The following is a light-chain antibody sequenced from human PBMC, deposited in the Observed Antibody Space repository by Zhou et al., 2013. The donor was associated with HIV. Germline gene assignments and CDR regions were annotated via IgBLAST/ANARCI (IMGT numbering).Light chain of an antibody. J-gene: IGKJ1*01. Sequence: EIVLTQSPGTLSLSPGEGATLSCRASQSVSSSYLAWYQQKPGQAPRLLIYGASTRAPGIPDRFSGSGSGTDFTLTISRLEPEDFAVYSCQQYGSSPPTFGQGTKVEIK. V-gene: IGKV3-20*01. CDR3: QQYGSSPPT. CDR1: QSVSSSY. CDR2: GAS.